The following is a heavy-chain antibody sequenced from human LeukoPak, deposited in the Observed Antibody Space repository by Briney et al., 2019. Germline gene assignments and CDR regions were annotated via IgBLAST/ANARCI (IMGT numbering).Heavy chain of an antibody. CDR1: GGSISSSSYY. J-gene: IGHJ5*02. D-gene: IGHD2-15*01. V-gene: IGHV4-31*03. CDR3: ARAVVVAATGWFDP. CDR2: IYYSGST. Sequence: SETLSLTCTVSGGSISSSSYYWSWIRQHPGKGLEWIGYIYYSGSTYYNPSLKSRVTISVDTPKNQFSLKVSSVTAADTAVYYCARAVVVAATGWFDPWGQGTLVTVSS.